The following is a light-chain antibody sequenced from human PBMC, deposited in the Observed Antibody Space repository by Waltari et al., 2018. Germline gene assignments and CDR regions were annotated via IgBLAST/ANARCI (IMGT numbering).Light chain of an antibody. CDR1: KIGVKS. J-gene: IGLJ2*01. V-gene: IGLV3-21*01. CDR2: EDT. CDR3: QVWDSSTDLVV. Sequence: SSVLTQPPPVSPAPGKTARFTCGGNKIGVKSVHLYEQKPDQPPVVVIYEDTDLPSRIPGRFSGTNSGNAATLIISRVEAEDESDYYCQVWDSSTDLVVVGRGTKLAGL.